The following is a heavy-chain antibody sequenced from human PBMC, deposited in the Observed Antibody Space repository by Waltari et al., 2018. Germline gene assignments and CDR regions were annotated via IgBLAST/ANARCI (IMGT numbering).Heavy chain of an antibody. CDR3: ARREKYYDILTGYYTDAFDI. CDR2: IYYSGSI. D-gene: IGHD3-9*01. J-gene: IGHJ3*02. Sequence: QVQLQESGPGLVKPSQTLSLTCTVSGGSISSGGYYWSWIRQHPGKGLEWIGYIYYSGSIYYNPSLKSRVTISVDTSKNQFSLKLSSVTAADTAVYYCARREKYYDILTGYYTDAFDIWGQGTMVTVSS. V-gene: IGHV4-31*03. CDR1: GGSISSGGYY.